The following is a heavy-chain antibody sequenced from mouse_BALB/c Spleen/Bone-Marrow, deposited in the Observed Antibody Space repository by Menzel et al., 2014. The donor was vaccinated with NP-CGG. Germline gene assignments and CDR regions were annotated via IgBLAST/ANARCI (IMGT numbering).Heavy chain of an antibody. J-gene: IGHJ4*01. V-gene: IGHV5-6-3*01. CDR1: GFTFSSYG. CDR3: ARDGYYVFYAMDY. D-gene: IGHD2-3*01. CDR2: INGNGGST. Sequence: EVQRVESGGGLVQPGGSLKLSCAASGFTFSSYGMSWVRQTPDKRLELVATINGNGGSTYYPDSVKGRFTIARDNSKNTLYLQMSSLKSEDTAMYDCARDGYYVFYAMDYWGQGTSVTVSS.